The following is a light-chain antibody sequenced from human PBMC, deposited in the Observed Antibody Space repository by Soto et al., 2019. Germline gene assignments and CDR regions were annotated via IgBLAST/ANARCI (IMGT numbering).Light chain of an antibody. CDR1: QNIGTY. Sequence: IQMSQSPSSLSASIGDRVTITCRASQNIGTYLNWYQHKPGKAXTLLIYAASNLQNEVPSGFSGSGSGTEFTLTTSSLHAEDSSNYYCQQSYNIPPWTFGQGTKVDIK. V-gene: IGKV1-39*01. CDR2: AAS. CDR3: QQSYNIPPWT. J-gene: IGKJ1*01.